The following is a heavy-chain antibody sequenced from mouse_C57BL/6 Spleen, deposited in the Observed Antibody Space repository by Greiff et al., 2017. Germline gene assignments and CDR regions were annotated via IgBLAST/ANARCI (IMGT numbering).Heavy chain of an antibody. J-gene: IGHJ1*03. CDR2: TFYSGIT. V-gene: IGHV3-3*01. D-gene: IGHD2-2*01. Sequence: EVKLVESGPSLVRPSQTLSLTCTVTGFSINSDCYWICIRQFPGNKLEYIVYTFYSGITYYNPSLESRTYITRDTTKNQFSLKLRSVTTEDTDNYYSARGYGYDYWYFDVWGTGTTVTVSS. CDR3: ARGYGYDYWYFDV. CDR1: GFSINSDCY.